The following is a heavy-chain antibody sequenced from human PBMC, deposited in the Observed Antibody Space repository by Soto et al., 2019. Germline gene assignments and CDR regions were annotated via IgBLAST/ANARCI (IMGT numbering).Heavy chain of an antibody. CDR2: IYHTGST. CDR1: GGSISNSNW. Sequence: QVQLQESGPGLVKPWGTLSLTCGVFGGSISNSNWWTWVRQPPGKGLEWIGEIYHTGSTNYNSSLMSRVTISLDKPNNQFSLKLSSVTAADTAVYYCAHRPIVGAAIWGQGTLVTVSS. V-gene: IGHV4-4*02. J-gene: IGHJ4*02. D-gene: IGHD1-26*01. CDR3: AHRPIVGAAI.